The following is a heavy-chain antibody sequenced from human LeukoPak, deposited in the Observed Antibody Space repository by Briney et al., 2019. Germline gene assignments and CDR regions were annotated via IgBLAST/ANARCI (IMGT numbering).Heavy chain of an antibody. J-gene: IGHJ3*02. CDR2: IYYSGNT. Sequence: WIRQPPGKGMEWIGSIYYSGNTYYNPSLRGRVTISVDTSKNQFSLKLSSVTAADTAVYYCARFVTGDGAFDIWGQGTMVTVSS. D-gene: IGHD7-27*01. V-gene: IGHV4-39*01. CDR3: ARFVTGDGAFDI.